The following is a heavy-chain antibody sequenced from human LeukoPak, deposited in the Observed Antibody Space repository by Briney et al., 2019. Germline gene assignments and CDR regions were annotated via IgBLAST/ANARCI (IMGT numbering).Heavy chain of an antibody. CDR2: IYPGDSDT. V-gene: IGHV5-51*01. D-gene: IGHD6-6*01. J-gene: IGHJ4*02. Sequence: HGESLKISCKGSGYRFTNYWIGWVRQMPGKGLEWMGIIYPGDSDTRYSPSFQGQVTISADKSISTAYLQWSSLKASDTAIYYCARRVAPRPSDYWGQGTLVTVSS. CDR1: GYRFTNYW. CDR3: ARRVAPRPSDY.